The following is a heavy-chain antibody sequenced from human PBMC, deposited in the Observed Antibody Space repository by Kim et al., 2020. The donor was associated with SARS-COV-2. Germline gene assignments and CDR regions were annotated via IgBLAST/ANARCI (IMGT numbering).Heavy chain of an antibody. CDR3: ARVKDAIRGYSGYYFDY. Sequence: SETLSLTCAVSGGSISSSNWWSWVRQPPGKGLEWIGEIYHSGSTNYNPSLKSRVTISVDKSKNQFSLKLSSVTAADTAVYYCARVKDAIRGYSGYYFDYWGQGTLVTVSS. D-gene: IGHD5-12*01. CDR2: IYHSGST. V-gene: IGHV4-4*02. CDR1: GGSISSSNW. J-gene: IGHJ4*02.